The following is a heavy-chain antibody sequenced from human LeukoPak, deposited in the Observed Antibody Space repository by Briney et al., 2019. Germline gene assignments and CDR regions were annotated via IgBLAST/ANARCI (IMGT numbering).Heavy chain of an antibody. J-gene: IGHJ4*02. Sequence: SETLSPTCTVSGGSISSSSYYWGWIRQPPGKGLEWIGSICYSGSTYYNPSLKSRVTISVDTSKNQFSLNLSSVTAADTAVYYCARLDYDSSGYYQICYFDYWGQGTLVTVSS. D-gene: IGHD3-22*01. V-gene: IGHV4-39*01. CDR3: ARLDYDSSGYYQICYFDY. CDR1: GGSISSSSYY. CDR2: ICYSGST.